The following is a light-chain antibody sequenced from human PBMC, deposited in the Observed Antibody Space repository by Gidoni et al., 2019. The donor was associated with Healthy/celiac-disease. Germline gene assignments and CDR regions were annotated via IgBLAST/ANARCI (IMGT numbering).Light chain of an antibody. V-gene: IGLV3-25*03. J-gene: IGLJ2*01. CDR1: ALPKQY. CDR3: QSADSSGTYPV. Sequence: SYELTQPPSASVSPGQTARIPCSGDALPKQYAYWYQQKPGQAPVLVIYKDSERPSGIPERFSGSSSGTTVTLTISGVQAEDEADYYCQSADSSGTYPVFGGGTKLTVL. CDR2: KDS.